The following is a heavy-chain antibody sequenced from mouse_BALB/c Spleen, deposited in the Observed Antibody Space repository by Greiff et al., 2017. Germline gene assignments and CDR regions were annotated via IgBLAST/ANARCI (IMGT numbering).Heavy chain of an antibody. CDR2: INPSNGGT. CDR3: TRGPDYAMDY. J-gene: IGHJ4*01. CDR1: GYTFTSYY. Sequence: QVQLKESGAELVKPGASVKLSCKASGYTFTSYYMYWVKQRPGQGLEWIGEINPSNGGTNFNEKFKSKATLTVDKSSSTAYMQLSSLTSEDSAVYYCTRGPDYAMDYWGQGTSVTVSS. V-gene: IGHV1S81*02.